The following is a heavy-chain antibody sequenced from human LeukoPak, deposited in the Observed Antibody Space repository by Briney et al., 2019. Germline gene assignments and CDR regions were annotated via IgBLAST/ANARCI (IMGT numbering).Heavy chain of an antibody. CDR2: ISWNSGSI. CDR3: AKDIRMEIAVAGNYYYGMDV. J-gene: IGHJ6*02. V-gene: IGHV3-9*01. CDR1: GFTFDDYA. D-gene: IGHD6-19*01. Sequence: PGRSLRLSCAASGFTFDDYAMHWVRQAPGKGLEWVSGISWNSGSIGYADSVKGRFTISRDNAKNSLYLQMNSLRAEDTALYYCAKDIRMEIAVAGNYYYGMDVWGQGTTVTVSS.